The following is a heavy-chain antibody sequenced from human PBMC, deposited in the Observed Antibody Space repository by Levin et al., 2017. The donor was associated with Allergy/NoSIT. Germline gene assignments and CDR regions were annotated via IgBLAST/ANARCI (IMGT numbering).Heavy chain of an antibody. CDR2: IKQDGTET. Sequence: PGESLKISCVGSGFSLSHFWMSWVRQAPGKGLEWVANIKQDGTETVYVESVRGRFTISRDNAINSMSLQMNSLRAEDSGVYYCARAPWFGQLPSFDYWGQGAEVIVSS. J-gene: IGHJ4*02. V-gene: IGHV3-7*01. CDR3: ARAPWFGQLPSFDY. D-gene: IGHD3-10*01. CDR1: GFSLSHFW.